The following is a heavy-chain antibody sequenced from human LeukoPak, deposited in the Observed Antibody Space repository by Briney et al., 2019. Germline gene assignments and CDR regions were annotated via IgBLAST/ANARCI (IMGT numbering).Heavy chain of an antibody. J-gene: IGHJ4*02. V-gene: IGHV4-34*01. CDR1: GGSFSGYY. D-gene: IGHD3-22*01. Sequence: KPSETLSLTCAVYGGSFSGYYWSWIRQPPGKGLEWIGEINHSGSTHYNPSLKSRVTISVDTSKNQFSLKLSSVTAADTAVYYCARGLVDYYDSSGYLDYWGQGTLVTVCS. CDR3: ARGLVDYYDSSGYLDY. CDR2: INHSGST.